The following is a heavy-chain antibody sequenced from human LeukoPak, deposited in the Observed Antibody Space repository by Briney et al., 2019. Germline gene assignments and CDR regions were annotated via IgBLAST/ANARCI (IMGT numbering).Heavy chain of an antibody. CDR2: IYYSGST. D-gene: IGHD6-25*01. J-gene: IGHJ2*01. CDR1: GGSISSYY. CDR3: ARQGGGFWYFDL. V-gene: IGHV4-59*08. Sequence: SETLSLTCTVSGGSISSYYWSWIRQPPGKGLEWIGYIYYSGSTNYNPSLKSRVTISVDTSKNQFSLKLSSVTATDTAVYYCARQGGGFWYFDLWGRGTLVTVSS.